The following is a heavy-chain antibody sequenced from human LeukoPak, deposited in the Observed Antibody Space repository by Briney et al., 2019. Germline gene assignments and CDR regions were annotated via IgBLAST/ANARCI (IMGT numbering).Heavy chain of an antibody. V-gene: IGHV4-39*02. CDR2: VYYGRSP. J-gene: IGHJ4*02. Sequence: PSETLPLTCTVSGDSISRSTYYWAWIRQPPGKGLEWIGSVYYGRSPYFNPSLESRATISVDTSKNHFSLKMSSATAADTAVYYCARSSGTGTFSYWGQGTLVTVSS. CDR1: GDSISRSTYY. D-gene: IGHD6-25*01. CDR3: ARSSGTGTFSY.